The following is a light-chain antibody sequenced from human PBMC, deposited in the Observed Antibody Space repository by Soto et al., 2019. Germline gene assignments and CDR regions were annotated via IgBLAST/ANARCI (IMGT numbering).Light chain of an antibody. Sequence: QLTQSPSSLPASVGDRVTITCRASQGISSNLAWYQQKPGRAPKLLIFGASTLQSGVPSRFSGSGSGTDFTLTISSLQPEDFATYFCQKLNAYPPWTFGQGTKVEIK. J-gene: IGKJ1*01. CDR1: QGISSN. V-gene: IGKV1-9*01. CDR2: GAS. CDR3: QKLNAYPPWT.